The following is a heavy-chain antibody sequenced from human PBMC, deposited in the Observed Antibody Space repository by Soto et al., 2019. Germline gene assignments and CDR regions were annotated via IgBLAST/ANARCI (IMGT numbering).Heavy chain of an antibody. CDR2: VSSGGDNT. J-gene: IGHJ4*02. D-gene: IGHD4-4*01. CDR1: GFTFNNFA. CDR3: AKVQLPHSNYGGGYLLDF. V-gene: IGHV3-23*01. Sequence: EVQLLQSGGGLGQPGGSLTLSCAASGFTFNNFAMTWVRQAPGKGLEWVSSVSSGGDNTWYADSVKGRFTISRDTPKNTLYLHMNILSAADTAVYYCAKVQLPHSNYGGGYLLDFWGQGTLVTGSS.